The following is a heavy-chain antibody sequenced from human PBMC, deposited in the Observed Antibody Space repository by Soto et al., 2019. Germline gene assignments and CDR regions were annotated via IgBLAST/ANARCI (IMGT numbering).Heavy chain of an antibody. J-gene: IGHJ5*02. CDR2: IDSSGEK. CDR3: ARRHVAVAVIPWFDP. V-gene: IGHV2-26*01. D-gene: IGHD2-21*01. CDR1: GLSITDSEMG. Sequence: QVTLKESGPVLVKPTETLTLRCTVSGLSITDSEMGVSWFRQPPGKALEWLAHIDSSGEKSYRTFLKSRLTISKDTAKSQIVLIMTNMDPADTATYYCARRHVAVAVIPWFDPWGQGILVTVSS.